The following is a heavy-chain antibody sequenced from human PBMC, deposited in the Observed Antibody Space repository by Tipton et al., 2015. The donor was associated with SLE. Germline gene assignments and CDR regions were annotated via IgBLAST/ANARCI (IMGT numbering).Heavy chain of an antibody. J-gene: IGHJ3*02. D-gene: IGHD1-26*01. V-gene: IGHV3-66*02. CDR2: IYSGGST. Sequence: GSLSLSCAASGFTFSSYAMSWVRQAPGKGLEWVSVIYSGGSTYYADSVKGRFTISRDNSKNTLYLQMNSLRAEDTAVYYCARDRWELLMGAFDIWGQGTMVTVSS. CDR1: GFTFSSYA. CDR3: ARDRWELLMGAFDI.